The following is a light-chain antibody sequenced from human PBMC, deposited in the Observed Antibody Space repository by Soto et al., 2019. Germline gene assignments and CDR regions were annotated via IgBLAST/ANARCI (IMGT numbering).Light chain of an antibody. CDR3: QQYGRSLFT. V-gene: IGKV3-20*01. CDR2: GAS. Sequence: EILLTQSPGTLSLSPGERATLSCRASQSVSSSYLAWYQQKPGQAPRLLIYGASSRATGIPDRFSGSGSGTDFTLTISRLEPEDFAVYYCQQYGRSLFTFGPGTKVDI. J-gene: IGKJ3*01. CDR1: QSVSSSY.